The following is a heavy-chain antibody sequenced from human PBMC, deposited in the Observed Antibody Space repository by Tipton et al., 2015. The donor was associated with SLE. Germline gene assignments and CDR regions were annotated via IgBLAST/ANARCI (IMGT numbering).Heavy chain of an antibody. J-gene: IGHJ2*01. CDR3: ARAATSGAVGWYFDL. V-gene: IGHV4-59*01. CDR2: IYYSGGT. Sequence: TLFLTCTVSGGSISNYYWSWIRQPPGKGLYWIGYIYYSGGTNYNPSLKSRVTISVDTSKNQFSLKLSSVTAADTALYYCARAATSGAVGWYFDLWGRGTLVTVSS. CDR1: GGSISNYY. D-gene: IGHD2-15*01.